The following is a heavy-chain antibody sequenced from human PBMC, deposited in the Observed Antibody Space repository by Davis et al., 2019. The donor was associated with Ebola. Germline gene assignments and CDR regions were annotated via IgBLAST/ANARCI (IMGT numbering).Heavy chain of an antibody. D-gene: IGHD6-13*01. CDR2: INHSGST. CDR1: GGSFSGYY. J-gene: IGHJ4*02. CDR3: AREGVAAVGTPFDY. Sequence: SETLSLTCAVYGGSFSGYYWSWIRQPPGKGLEWIGEINHSGSTNYNPSLKSRVTISIDASKKQFSLKLTSVTPEDTAVYYCAREGVAAVGTPFDYWGQGTLVIVSS. V-gene: IGHV4-34*01.